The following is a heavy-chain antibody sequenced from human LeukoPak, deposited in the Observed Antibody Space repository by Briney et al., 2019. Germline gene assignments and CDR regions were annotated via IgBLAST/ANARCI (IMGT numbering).Heavy chain of an antibody. V-gene: IGHV3-74*01. D-gene: IGHD6-19*01. J-gene: IGHJ3*02. CDR3: AREGFGSGWYNAFDI. CDR1: GFTLSTYW. CDR2: VNRDGSST. Sequence: GGSLRLSCAASGFTLSTYWMHWVRRAPGKGLVWVSRVNRDGSSTSYADSVKGRFTISRENAKNTVFLQTNSLRVEDTAVYYCAREGFGSGWYNAFDICGQGTMVTVSS.